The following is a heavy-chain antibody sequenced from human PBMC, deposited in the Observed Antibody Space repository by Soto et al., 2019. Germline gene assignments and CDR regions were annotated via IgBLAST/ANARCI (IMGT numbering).Heavy chain of an antibody. CDR1: GSNLRDYG. CDR2: ISANDVGT. J-gene: IGHJ4*02. D-gene: IGHD4-17*01. Sequence: PLRVSSEASGSNLRDYGMTGVLQAPGQGLEWASLISANDVGTHYAESVTSLFTISTDQSRNTVYLQRGSLRTDDTDSYYCAKAKNEDDCDSRPHFDYRRQRSLDSVSA. V-gene: IGHV3-23*01. CDR3: AKAKNEDDCDSRPHFDY.